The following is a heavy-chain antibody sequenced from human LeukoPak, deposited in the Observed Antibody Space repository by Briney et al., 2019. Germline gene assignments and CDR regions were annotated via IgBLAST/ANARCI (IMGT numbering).Heavy chain of an antibody. D-gene: IGHD2-2*01. CDR3: ARGRGYCSSTSCYEV. J-gene: IGHJ3*01. Sequence: PSETLLLTCAIYGGCFSGYYWGWIRQPPAKGLELIGEINHSGSTNYNPSLKSRVTISVDTSKNQSSLKLSSVTAADTAVYYCARGRGYCSSTSCYEVWGQGTMVTVSS. CDR2: INHSGST. V-gene: IGHV4-34*01. CDR1: GGCFSGYY.